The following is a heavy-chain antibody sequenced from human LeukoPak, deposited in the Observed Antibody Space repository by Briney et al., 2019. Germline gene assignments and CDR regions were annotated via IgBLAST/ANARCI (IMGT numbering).Heavy chain of an antibody. V-gene: IGHV1-18*01. CDR1: GYTFASYG. CDR3: ARAKGGSGYDLYYFDY. CDR2: ISSYNGNT. Sequence: ASVKVSCKASGYTFASYGINWVRQAPGQGLEWMGWISSYNGNTNYAQKLQGRVTMTTDTSTSTAYMEPRSLRSDDTAVYHCARAKGGSGYDLYYFDYWGQGTLVTVSS. D-gene: IGHD5-12*01. J-gene: IGHJ4*02.